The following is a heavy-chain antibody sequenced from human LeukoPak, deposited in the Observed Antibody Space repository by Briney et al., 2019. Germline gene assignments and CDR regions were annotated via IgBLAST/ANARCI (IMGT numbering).Heavy chain of an antibody. D-gene: IGHD2-15*01. J-gene: IGHJ6*02. CDR3: ARGGCFGGSCYLLGDYYYYYGMDV. CDR1: GGSISSSSYY. V-gene: IGHV4-39*07. CDR2: IYYSGST. Sequence: SETLSLTCTVSGGSISSSSYYWGWIRQPPGKGLEWIGSIYYSGSTYYNPSLKSRVTISVDTSKNQFSLKLSSVTAADTAVYYCARGGCFGGSCYLLGDYYYYYGMDVWGQGTTVTVSS.